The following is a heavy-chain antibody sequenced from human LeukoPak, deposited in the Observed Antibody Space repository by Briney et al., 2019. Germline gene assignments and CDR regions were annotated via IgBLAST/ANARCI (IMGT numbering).Heavy chain of an antibody. V-gene: IGHV3-7*01. CDR2: IKQDGSEK. CDR1: GFTFSSYS. J-gene: IGHJ3*02. CDR3: ASPYASGRFAAFDI. Sequence: GGSLRLSCAASGFTFSSYSMNWVRQAPGKGLEWVANIKQDGSEKYYVDSVKGRFTIARDNAKKSLYLQMNSLRAEDTAVYYCASPYASGRFAAFDIWGQGTMVTVSS. D-gene: IGHD3-10*01.